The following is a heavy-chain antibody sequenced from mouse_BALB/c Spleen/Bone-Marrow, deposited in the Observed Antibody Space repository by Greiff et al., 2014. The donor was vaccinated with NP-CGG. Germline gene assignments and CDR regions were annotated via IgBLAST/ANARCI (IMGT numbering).Heavy chain of an antibody. V-gene: IGHV5-6-5*01. D-gene: IGHD2-3*01. Sequence: DVHLVESGGGLVKPGGSLKLSCAASGFTFSSYAVSWVRQTPEKRLEWVASISSGGSTYYPDSVKGRFTISRDNARNILYLQMSSLRSEDTAMYYCAREVDGWYYFDYWGQGTTLTVSS. J-gene: IGHJ2*01. CDR2: ISSGGST. CDR1: GFTFSSYA. CDR3: AREVDGWYYFDY.